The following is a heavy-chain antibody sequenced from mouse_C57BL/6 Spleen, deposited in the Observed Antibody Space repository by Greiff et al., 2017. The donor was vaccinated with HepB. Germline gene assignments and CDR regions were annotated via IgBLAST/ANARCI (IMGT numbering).Heavy chain of an antibody. CDR2: ISYDGSN. V-gene: IGHV3-6*01. CDR1: GYSITSGYY. Sequence: ESGPGLVKPSQSLSLTCSVTGYSITSGYYWNWIRQFPGNKLEWMGYISYDGSNNYNPSLKNRISITRDTSKNQFFLKLNSVTTEDTATYYCARKEIYYYGSSYAWFAYWGQGTLVTVSA. J-gene: IGHJ3*01. D-gene: IGHD1-1*01. CDR3: ARKEIYYYGSSYAWFAY.